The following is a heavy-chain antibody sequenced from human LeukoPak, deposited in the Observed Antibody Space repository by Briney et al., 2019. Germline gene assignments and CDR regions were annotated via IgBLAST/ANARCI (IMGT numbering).Heavy chain of an antibody. D-gene: IGHD3-10*01. J-gene: IGHJ3*02. V-gene: IGHV3-30*18. CDR2: ISYDGSNK. CDR1: GFTFSSYG. Sequence: GGFLRLSCAASGFTFSSYGMHWVRQAPGKGLEWVAVISYDGSNKYYADSVKGRFTISRDNSKNTLYLQMNSLRAEDTAVYYCAKRDYYGSGTHPNDAFDIWGQGTMVTVSS. CDR3: AKRDYYGSGTHPNDAFDI.